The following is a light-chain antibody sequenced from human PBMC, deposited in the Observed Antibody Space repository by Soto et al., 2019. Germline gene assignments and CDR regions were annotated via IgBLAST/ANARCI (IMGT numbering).Light chain of an antibody. J-gene: IGKJ1*01. Sequence: EIVSTQAPATLSMSPGKRATLSCRASQSVSSNLAWYQQKPGQAPRLLIYGASTRATGIPARFSGSGSGTEFTLTISSLQSEDFAVYYCQQYNNLPHSGPFGQGTKADIK. CDR2: GAS. CDR3: QQYNNLPHSGP. V-gene: IGKV3-15*01. CDR1: QSVSSN.